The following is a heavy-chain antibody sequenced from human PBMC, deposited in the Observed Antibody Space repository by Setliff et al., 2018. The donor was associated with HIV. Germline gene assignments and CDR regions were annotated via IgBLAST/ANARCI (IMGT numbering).Heavy chain of an antibody. Sequence: ASGKVSCKASGYRFTTYGLSWVRQAPGQGLEWMGWISPHSGDTKYAQKVQGRVTMTTDTSTGTSYMELRSLRSDDTAVYYCARGDGMGPVVVTAMFDYWGQGTLVTVSS. CDR1: GYRFTTYG. J-gene: IGHJ4*02. CDR2: ISPHSGDT. D-gene: IGHD2-21*02. V-gene: IGHV1-18*01. CDR3: ARGDGMGPVVVTAMFDY.